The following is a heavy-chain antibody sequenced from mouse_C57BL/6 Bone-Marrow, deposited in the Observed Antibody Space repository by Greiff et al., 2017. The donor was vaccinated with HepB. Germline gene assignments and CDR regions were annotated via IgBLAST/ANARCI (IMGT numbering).Heavy chain of an antibody. CDR2: ISYSGST. D-gene: IGHD1-1*01. CDR3: ARGYYGSSSWFAY. CDR1: GYSITSGYD. J-gene: IGHJ3*01. Sequence: VQLKESGPGMVKPSQSLSLTCTVTGYSITSGYDWHWIRHFPGNNLEWMGYISYSGSTNYNPSLKSRISITHDTSKNHFFLKLNSVTTEDTATYDCARGYYGSSSWFAYWGQGTLVTVSA. V-gene: IGHV3-1*01.